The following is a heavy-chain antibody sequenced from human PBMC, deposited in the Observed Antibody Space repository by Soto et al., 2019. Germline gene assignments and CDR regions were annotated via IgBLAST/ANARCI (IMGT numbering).Heavy chain of an antibody. J-gene: IGHJ4*02. V-gene: IGHV1-24*01. CDR3: ATVVGLGRYYFDV. Sequence: GVSVKVSWEGSGQKVPELSICWMRQSPGTGLECMGGFDPKDGLPVYAQNFEGRVTMTEDASTDTAFLEVENLRSEDTAVYFCATVVGLGRYYFDVWGQGYLVTGSS. CDR1: GQKVPELS. CDR2: FDPKDGLP. D-gene: IGHD3-9*01.